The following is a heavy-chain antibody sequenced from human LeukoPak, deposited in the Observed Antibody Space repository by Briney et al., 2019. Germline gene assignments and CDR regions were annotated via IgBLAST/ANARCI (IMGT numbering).Heavy chain of an antibody. Sequence: SETLSLTCAVFSGSFSGYYWSWIRQPPGKGLEWIGEINHSESTNYNPSLKSRVTISVDTSKNQFSLKLSSVTAADTAVYYCARLVRAYSCFTPKGYYFDYWGQGTLVTVSS. CDR3: ARLVRAYSCFTPKGYYFDY. V-gene: IGHV4-34*01. J-gene: IGHJ4*02. CDR1: SGSFSGYY. D-gene: IGHD2-2*02. CDR2: INHSEST.